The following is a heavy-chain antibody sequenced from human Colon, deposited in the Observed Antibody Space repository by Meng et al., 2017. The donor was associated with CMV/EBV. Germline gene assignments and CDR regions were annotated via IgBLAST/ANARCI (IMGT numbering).Heavy chain of an antibody. D-gene: IGHD1-26*01. CDR3: ARQWATTQKWFDP. V-gene: IGHV3-30*04. J-gene: IGHJ5*02. CDR2: ISYDGRNQ. CDR1: GFFFGSFN. Sequence: GGSLRLSCATSGFFFGSFNVHWVRQAPGKGLEWVATISYDGRNQYYGDSVKGRFIISRDNSNNTLYLQMNSFRVEDTATYYCARQWATTQKWFDPWGQGTLVTVSS.